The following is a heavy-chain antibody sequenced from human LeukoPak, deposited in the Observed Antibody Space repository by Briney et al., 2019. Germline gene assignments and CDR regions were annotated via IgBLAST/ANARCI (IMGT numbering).Heavy chain of an antibody. J-gene: IGHJ4*02. D-gene: IGHD2-2*01. V-gene: IGHV1-2*06. CDR1: GYTFTGYH. CDR2: VNPNSGDT. Sequence: ASVKVSCKASGYTFTGYHMHWVRQAPGQGLEWMGRVNPNSGDTNYAQKFQGRVTMTRDTSISTAYMELSRLRSDDTAVYYCARDYCSSTSCLFDYWGQGTLVTVSS. CDR3: ARDYCSSTSCLFDY.